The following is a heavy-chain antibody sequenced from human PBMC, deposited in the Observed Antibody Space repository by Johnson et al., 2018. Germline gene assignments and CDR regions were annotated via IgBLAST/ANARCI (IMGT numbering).Heavy chain of an antibody. CDR2: IGTPGDT. Sequence: VQLVESGGGLVQPGGSLRLSCAASGFTFSSYDMHWVRQATGKGLEWVSGIGTPGDTYYPGSVKGRFTISRENATNSLYLQRNSLRAGDTAVYYCARRGSSGWHDAFDIWGQGTMVTVSS. J-gene: IGHJ3*02. V-gene: IGHV3-13*01. D-gene: IGHD6-19*01. CDR3: ARRGSSGWHDAFDI. CDR1: GFTFSSYD.